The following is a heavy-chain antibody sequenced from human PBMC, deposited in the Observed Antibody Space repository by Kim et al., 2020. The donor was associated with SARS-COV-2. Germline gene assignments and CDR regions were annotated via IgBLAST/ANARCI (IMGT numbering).Heavy chain of an antibody. D-gene: IGHD3-16*01. CDR1: GFTFSRAG. CDR2: ILSDGSNE. J-gene: IGHJ4*02. Sequence: GGSLRLSCATSGFTFSRAGMHWVRQAPGQGLEWVAFILSDGSNEYYADSVKGRFTISRDDSKNTLYLQMNSLRVEDTAVYYGAKDKGVTSFDYWGQGTLVTVSS. CDR3: AKDKGVTSFDY. V-gene: IGHV3-30*18.